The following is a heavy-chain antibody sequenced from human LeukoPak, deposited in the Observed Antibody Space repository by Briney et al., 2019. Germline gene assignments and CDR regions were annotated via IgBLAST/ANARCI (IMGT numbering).Heavy chain of an antibody. J-gene: IGHJ5*02. Sequence: SETLSLTCTVSGGSISSYYWSWIRQPPGKGLEWIGRIYTSGSTNYNPSLKSRVTISVDTSKNQFSLKLSSVTAADTAVYYCARDHIAAAGSWFDPWGQGTLVTVSS. CDR2: IYTSGST. V-gene: IGHV4-4*08. CDR3: ARDHIAAAGSWFDP. CDR1: GGSISSYY. D-gene: IGHD6-13*01.